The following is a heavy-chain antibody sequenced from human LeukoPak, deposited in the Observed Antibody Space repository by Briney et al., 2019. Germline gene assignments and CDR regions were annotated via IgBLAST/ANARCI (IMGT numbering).Heavy chain of an antibody. CDR2: IFHNGNT. D-gene: IGHD3-10*01. J-gene: IGHJ3*02. CDR3: ARVGVTMFRGLIGPDAFDI. V-gene: IGHV4-59*01. CDR1: PGSINSDY. Sequence: PSETLSLTCTVSPGSINSDYWSWIRQPPGKGLEWIGYIFHNGNTNYNPSLKSRVTISLDTSYKQYSLKLSSVTAADTAMYYCARVGVTMFRGLIGPDAFDIWGQGTMVIVSS.